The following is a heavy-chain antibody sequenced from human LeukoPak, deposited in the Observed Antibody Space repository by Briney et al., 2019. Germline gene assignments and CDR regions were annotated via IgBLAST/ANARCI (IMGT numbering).Heavy chain of an antibody. D-gene: IGHD6-19*01. Sequence: GRSLRLSCAASGFTFSSYGMHWVRQAPGKGLEWVAVISYDGSNKYYADSVKGRFTISRDNSKNTLYLQMNSLRAEDTAVYYCEKGQWLTKSNWFDPWGQGTLVTVSS. CDR1: GFTFSSYG. CDR3: EKGQWLTKSNWFDP. J-gene: IGHJ5*02. V-gene: IGHV3-30*18. CDR2: ISYDGSNK.